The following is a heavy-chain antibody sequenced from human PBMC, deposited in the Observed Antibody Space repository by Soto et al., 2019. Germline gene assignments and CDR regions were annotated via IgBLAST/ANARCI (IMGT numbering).Heavy chain of an antibody. J-gene: IGHJ3*02. Sequence: QEQLVESGGGVVQPGGSLRLSCAASGFAFSSFSIHWVRQAPGEGLEWVAVISYDGANKHYADSVKGRFTISRDFSHNRDYLQISSLRTEDTAVYYCARERRLGDTSVLGDIWGQGTLVTVSS. CDR1: GFAFSSFS. CDR3: ARERRLGDTSVLGDI. D-gene: IGHD3-22*01. V-gene: IGHV3-30-3*01. CDR2: ISYDGANK.